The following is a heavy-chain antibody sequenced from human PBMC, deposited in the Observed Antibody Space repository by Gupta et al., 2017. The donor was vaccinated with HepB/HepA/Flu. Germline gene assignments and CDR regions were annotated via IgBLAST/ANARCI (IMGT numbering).Heavy chain of an antibody. CDR2: IIPVLGTT. CDR3: ATEISGYDSSGLYTYYRNH. V-gene: IGHV1-69*01. D-gene: IGHD3-22*01. J-gene: IGHJ5*02. CDR1: GDTSNHYG. Sequence: QVQLVQSGAEEKKPGSSVTVSCKASGDTSNHYGFNWVRQTAGQGLEWMGGIIPVLGTTNYAQKFRDRVTFTADQSTGTGYMELANLRSDATAVYFCATEISGYDSSGLYTYYRNHWGQGTRVTVSS.